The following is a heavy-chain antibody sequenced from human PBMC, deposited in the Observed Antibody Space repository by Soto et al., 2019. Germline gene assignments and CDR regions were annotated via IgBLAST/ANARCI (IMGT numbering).Heavy chain of an antibody. CDR3: ARYSGSSLYGFDI. V-gene: IGHV1-18*04. Sequence: ASVKVSCKASGYTFTTYGISWVRQAPGQGLEWMGWIDTYIGNTNYAQRLQGRVTVTADTSTSTAYMELRSLRSDDTAVYYCARYSGSSLYGFDIWGQGTTVTVSS. CDR2: IDTYIGNT. D-gene: IGHD1-26*01. CDR1: GYTFTTYG. J-gene: IGHJ3*02.